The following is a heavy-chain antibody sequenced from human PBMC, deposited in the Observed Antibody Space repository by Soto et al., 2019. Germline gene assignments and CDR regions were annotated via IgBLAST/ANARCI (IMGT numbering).Heavy chain of an antibody. J-gene: IGHJ4*01. Sequence: AGSLTLSCAASGFTLRDYWISWVRQAPGQGLEWVGIIKLDGSEKYYVDSVTGRFSTCTDTAKTSLYPQMSSLRAEDTAVSFCAGVAYSYCWIFDHWGQGTLVTVSS. CDR2: IKLDGSEK. D-gene: IGHD2-21*01. CDR1: GFTLRDYW. CDR3: AGVAYSYCWIFDH. V-gene: IGHV3-7*01.